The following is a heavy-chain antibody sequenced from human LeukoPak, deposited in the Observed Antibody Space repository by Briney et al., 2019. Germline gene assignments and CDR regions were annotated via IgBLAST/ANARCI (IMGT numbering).Heavy chain of an antibody. CDR3: AKSLAATGIDY. Sequence: PGGSLRLSCAASGFTFSNYAMSWVRQPPGKGLEWVSTISSCGGSTFYADSMKGRFTISRDNSKNTLYLQMSSLRADDTAVYYCAKSLAATGIDYWGQGTLVTVSS. CDR1: GFTFSNYA. J-gene: IGHJ4*02. V-gene: IGHV3-23*01. D-gene: IGHD6-13*01. CDR2: ISSCGGST.